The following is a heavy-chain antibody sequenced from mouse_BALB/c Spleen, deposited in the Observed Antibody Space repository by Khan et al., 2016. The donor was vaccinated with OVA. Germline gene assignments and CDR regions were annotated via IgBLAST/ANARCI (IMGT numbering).Heavy chain of an antibody. CDR1: GYTFTDYW. CDR3: ARPDRYRDAMDY. V-gene: IGHV1-69*01. D-gene: IGHD2-14*01. J-gene: IGHJ4*01. CDR2: IDTSDSYT. Sequence: QVQLQQPGAELVMPGASVKMSCKASGYTFTDYWMHWVKQRPGQGLEWIGAIDTSDSYTTYNQKFKGKATLTVDESSTTAYMQLSSLTSEDSAVYYCARPDRYRDAMDYWGQGTSVTVSS.